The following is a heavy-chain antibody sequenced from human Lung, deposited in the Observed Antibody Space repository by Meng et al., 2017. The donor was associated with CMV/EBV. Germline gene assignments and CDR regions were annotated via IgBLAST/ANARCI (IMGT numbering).Heavy chain of an antibody. Sequence: GGSLRLXXEGSGFSFSDYYMIWIRQAPGKGLEWLAYISSSGNSIYYTDSVEGRFTISRDNARNSLYLQMNSLRVDDTAVYYCARDRGGNYYFDYWGQGTXVNGYS. V-gene: IGHV3-11*01. J-gene: IGHJ4*02. D-gene: IGHD4-23*01. CDR2: ISSSGNSI. CDR3: ARDRGGNYYFDY. CDR1: GFSFSDYY.